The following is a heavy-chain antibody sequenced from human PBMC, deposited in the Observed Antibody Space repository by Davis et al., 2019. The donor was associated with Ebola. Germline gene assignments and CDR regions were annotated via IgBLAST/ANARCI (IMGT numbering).Heavy chain of an antibody. CDR2: INHSEST. Sequence: SETLSLTCAVYGGSFNGYFWSWIRQPPGKGLEWIGDINHSESTNYNPSLESRLTISVDTSKSQFSLKMTSVTAADTAVYYCARRMVTDFGWFDPWGQGTLVTVSS. CDR3: ARRMVTDFGWFDP. J-gene: IGHJ5*02. D-gene: IGHD2-21*02. V-gene: IGHV4-34*01. CDR1: GGSFNGYF.